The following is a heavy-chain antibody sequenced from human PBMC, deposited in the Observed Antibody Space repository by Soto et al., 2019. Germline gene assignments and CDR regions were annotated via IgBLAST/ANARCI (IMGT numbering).Heavy chain of an antibody. Sequence: GGSLRLSCAASGFTFSSYSMNWVRQAPGKGLEWVSSISSSSSYIYYADSVKGRFTISRDNAKNSLYLQMNSLRAEDTAVYYCARALRYLDWLEVDYYYYGMDVWGQGTTVTVSS. CDR2: ISSSSSYI. D-gene: IGHD3-9*01. J-gene: IGHJ6*02. CDR1: GFTFSSYS. CDR3: ARALRYLDWLEVDYYYYGMDV. V-gene: IGHV3-21*01.